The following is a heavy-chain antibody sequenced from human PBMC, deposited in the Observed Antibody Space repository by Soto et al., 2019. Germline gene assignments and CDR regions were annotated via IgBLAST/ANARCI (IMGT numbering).Heavy chain of an antibody. Sequence: EVQLVESGGGLIQPGGSLRLSCAASGFTFSSPEMYWVRQAPGEGLEWVSYIHPSAQPIFYADSVKGRFTISRDNAKDSLYLQMSSLRAEDSAVYYCARRASRWGQGTMVTVSS. D-gene: IGHD1-26*01. CDR3: ARRASR. J-gene: IGHJ3*01. V-gene: IGHV3-48*03. CDR1: GFTFSSPE. CDR2: IHPSAQPI.